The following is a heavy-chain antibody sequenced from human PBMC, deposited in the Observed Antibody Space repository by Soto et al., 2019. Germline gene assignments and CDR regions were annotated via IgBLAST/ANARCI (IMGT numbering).Heavy chain of an antibody. CDR1: GGSISSGGYS. CDR2: IYHSGST. D-gene: IGHD4-17*01. V-gene: IGHV4-30-2*01. Sequence: SETVSLTCAVSGGSISSGGYSWSWIRQPPGKGLEWIGYIYHSGSTYYNPSLKSRVTISVDRSKNQFSLKLSSVTAADTAVYYCASYGDYLSAFDYWGQGTLVTVSS. J-gene: IGHJ4*02. CDR3: ASYGDYLSAFDY.